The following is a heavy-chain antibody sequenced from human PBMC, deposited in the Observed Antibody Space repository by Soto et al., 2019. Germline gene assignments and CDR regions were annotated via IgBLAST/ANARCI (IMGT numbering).Heavy chain of an antibody. D-gene: IGHD6-13*01. CDR2: IDSDGRTT. V-gene: IGHV3-74*01. J-gene: IGHJ5*02. CDR1: GFPLRSYW. Sequence: EVQLVESGGGQVQPGGSLTLSCAVSGFPLRSYWMHWVRQAPGKGLEWVARIDSDGRTTNYADSVKGRFTISRDNAKNTVFLHMNSLRAEDRAVYYCARGVVVYQQLVRGRDRFDPWGQGTLVTVSS. CDR3: ARGVVVYQQLVRGRDRFDP.